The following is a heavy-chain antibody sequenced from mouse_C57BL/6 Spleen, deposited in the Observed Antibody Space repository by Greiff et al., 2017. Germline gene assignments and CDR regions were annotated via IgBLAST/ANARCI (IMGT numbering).Heavy chain of an antibody. CDR1: GFNIKDDY. CDR2: IDPENGDT. J-gene: IGHJ4*01. D-gene: IGHD1-1*01. Sequence: EVKLMESGAELVRPGASVKLSCTASGFNIKDDYMHWVKQRPEQGLEWIGWIDPENGDTEYASKFQGKATITADTSSNTAYLQLSSLTSEDTAVYYCTSYYYGSSWGQGTSVTVSS. V-gene: IGHV14-4*01. CDR3: TSYYYGSS.